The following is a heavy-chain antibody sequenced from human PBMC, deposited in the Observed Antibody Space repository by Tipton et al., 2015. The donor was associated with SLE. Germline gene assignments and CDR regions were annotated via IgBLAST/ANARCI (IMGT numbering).Heavy chain of an antibody. CDR1: GVSIRRHY. CDR3: ARFHLKSYYEFDS. V-gene: IGHV4-59*11. Sequence: TLSLTCTVSGVSIRRHYWSWIRLPPGKGLEWIVYTYNNDRTKYNPSLESRVTVSVDTSKNLLSLKLSSVTAADTAVYFCARFHLKSYYEFDSWGQGTLVTVSP. D-gene: IGHD1-26*01. J-gene: IGHJ5*01. CDR2: TYNNDRT.